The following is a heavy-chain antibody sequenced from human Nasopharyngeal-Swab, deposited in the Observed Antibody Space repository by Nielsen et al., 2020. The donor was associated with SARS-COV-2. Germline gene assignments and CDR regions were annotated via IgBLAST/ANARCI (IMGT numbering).Heavy chain of an antibody. CDR2: INPSGGSP. V-gene: IGHV1-46*01. J-gene: IGHJ4*02. Sequence: VKVSCKASGYTFTSYYIHWVRQAPGQGLQWMGRINPSGGSPMYAEKFQGRVTMTRDTSTSTVYMDLSSLRSEDTAMYYCARTNNGNYKDFDYWGQGTLVTVSS. D-gene: IGHD1-7*01. CDR1: GYTFTSYY. CDR3: ARTNNGNYKDFDY.